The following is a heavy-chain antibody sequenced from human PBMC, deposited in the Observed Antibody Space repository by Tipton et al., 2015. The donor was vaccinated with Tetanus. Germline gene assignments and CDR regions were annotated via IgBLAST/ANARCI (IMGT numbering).Heavy chain of an antibody. J-gene: IGHJ4*02. Sequence: QSGAEVKKAGASVRVSCKGSGYSIPDYYLHWVRQAPGEGLEWMGWISPKFGRTKYSHNFQARLPMTSDTSINTAYIELSSLTADDTAMYFCVKEGAATGWFDYCGQGALVTVSS. CDR2: ISPKFGRT. CDR1: GYSIPDYY. CDR3: VKEGAATGWFDY. D-gene: IGHD6-13*01. V-gene: IGHV1-2*02.